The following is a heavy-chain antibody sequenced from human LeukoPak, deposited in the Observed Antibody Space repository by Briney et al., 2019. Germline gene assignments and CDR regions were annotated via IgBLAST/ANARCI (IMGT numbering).Heavy chain of an antibody. D-gene: IGHD3-22*01. J-gene: IGHJ4*02. V-gene: IGHV5-51*01. CDR3: TIDSSGYYYWDY. Sequence: GESLKISCKGSGYRFSNYWIAWVRQMPGKGLEWMGIIYPGDSGARYSPSFQGQVTISADESISTAYLQWSSLKASDTAMYYCTIDSSGYYYWDYWGQGTLVTVSS. CDR2: IYPGDSGA. CDR1: GYRFSNYW.